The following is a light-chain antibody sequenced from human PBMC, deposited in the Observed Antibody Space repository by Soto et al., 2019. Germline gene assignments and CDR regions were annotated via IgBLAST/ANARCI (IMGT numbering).Light chain of an antibody. CDR3: QQYDNWPRT. V-gene: IGKV1-5*01. J-gene: IGKJ1*01. CDR1: QSISSW. CDR2: DAS. Sequence: DIQMTQSPSTLSASVGDRVSITCRASQSISSWLAWYQQKPGKAPKLLIYDASSLESGVPSRFSGSGSGTEFTLTISSLQSEDFGVYYCQQYDNWPRTFGQGTKVDNK.